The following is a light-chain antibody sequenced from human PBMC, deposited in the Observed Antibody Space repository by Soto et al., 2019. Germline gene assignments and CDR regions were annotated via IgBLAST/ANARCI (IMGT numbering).Light chain of an antibody. CDR1: SNDIGAYDF. CDR3: SSYTANSVTLYV. J-gene: IGLJ1*01. V-gene: IGLV2-14*01. Sequence: QSVLTQPTSVSGSPGQSITISCTGNSNDIGAYDFVSWYQQHPGKAPKVMIYEVSNRPSGISNRFSGSRSGNTASLTISGLQAEDEADYYCSSYTANSVTLYVFGTGTTVTV. CDR2: EVS.